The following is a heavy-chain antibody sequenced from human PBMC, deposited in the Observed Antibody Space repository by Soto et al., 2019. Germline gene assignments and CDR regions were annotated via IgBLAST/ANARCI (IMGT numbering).Heavy chain of an antibody. CDR2: ISAYNGNT. Sequence: ASGKGSCRASGYTFTSYGISGVRQAPGQGLEWMGWISAYNGNTNYAQKLQGRVTMTTDTSTSTAYMELRSLRSDDTAVYYCARDDNSSGWPYWGQGTLVTVSS. D-gene: IGHD6-19*01. CDR3: ARDDNSSGWPY. V-gene: IGHV1-18*04. J-gene: IGHJ4*02. CDR1: GYTFTSYG.